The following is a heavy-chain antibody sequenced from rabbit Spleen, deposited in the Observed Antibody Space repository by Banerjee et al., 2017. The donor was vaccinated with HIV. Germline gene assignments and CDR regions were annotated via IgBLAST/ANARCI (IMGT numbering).Heavy chain of an antibody. D-gene: IGHD8-1*01. J-gene: IGHJ6*01. Sequence: EESGGDLVKPGASLTLTCTASGFSFSSRYYMCWVRQAPGKGLEWIACIYTGSSGSTYCASWEKGRFPISKTSSTTVTLQMTSLTAADTATYFCARDSGSSFSSYGMDLWGPGTLVTVS. V-gene: IGHV1S40*01. CDR1: GFSFSSRYY. CDR2: IYTGSSGST. CDR3: ARDSGSSFSSYGMDL.